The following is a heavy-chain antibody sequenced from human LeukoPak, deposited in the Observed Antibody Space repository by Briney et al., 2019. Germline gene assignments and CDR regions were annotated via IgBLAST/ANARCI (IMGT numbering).Heavy chain of an antibody. CDR3: ARAEGYSSGWYDY. D-gene: IGHD6-19*01. V-gene: IGHV3-30*03. Sequence: GGSLRLSCAASGFTFRTYGMHWVRQAPGKGLEWVAVISNDGSNKNYADSVKGRFAISRDNSKNTLYLQMNSLRAEDTALYYCARAEGYSSGWYDYWGQGTLVTVSS. CDR2: ISNDGSNK. J-gene: IGHJ4*02. CDR1: GFTFRTYG.